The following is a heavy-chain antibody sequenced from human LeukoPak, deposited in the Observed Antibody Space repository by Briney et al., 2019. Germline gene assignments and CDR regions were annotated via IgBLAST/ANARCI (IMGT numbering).Heavy chain of an antibody. CDR2: IYYSGST. D-gene: IGHD3-22*01. Sequence: SETLSLTCTVSGGSISSSSYYWGWIRQPPGKGLEWIGSIYYSGSTYFNPSLKSRVTISVDTSKNQFSLKLSSVTAADTAVYYCARDNYYDSSPADGNWFDPWGQGTLVTVSS. J-gene: IGHJ5*02. V-gene: IGHV4-39*07. CDR1: GGSISSSSYY. CDR3: ARDNYYDSSPADGNWFDP.